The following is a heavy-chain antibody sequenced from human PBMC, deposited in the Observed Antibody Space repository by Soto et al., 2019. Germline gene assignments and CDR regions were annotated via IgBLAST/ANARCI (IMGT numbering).Heavy chain of an antibody. CDR2: IYYSGSA. Sequence: SETLSLTCTVSGGSIRRYHWNWIRQPPGKGLESIGNIYYSGSANYNPSLKSRVTISVDTSKNQFSLKLSSVTAADTAVYYCATLGGSGSYYVDYWGPGTPVTVSS. D-gene: IGHD1-26*01. CDR1: GGSIRRYH. J-gene: IGHJ4*02. V-gene: IGHV4-59*01. CDR3: ATLGGSGSYYVDY.